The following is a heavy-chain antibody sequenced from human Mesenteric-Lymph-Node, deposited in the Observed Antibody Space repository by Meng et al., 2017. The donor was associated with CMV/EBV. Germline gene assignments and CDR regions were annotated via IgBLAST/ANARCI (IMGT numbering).Heavy chain of an antibody. CDR3: ATTLIVSRCFDY. D-gene: IGHD5/OR15-5a*01. J-gene: IGHJ4*02. Sequence: FRGGSFSGYYWSWIRQPPGKGLEWIGEINHGGSTNYNPSLKSRVSISIDTSKNQFSLNLSSVTAADTAVYYCATTLIVSRCFDYWGQGTLVTVSS. CDR2: INHGGST. V-gene: IGHV4-34*01. CDR1: GGSFSGYY.